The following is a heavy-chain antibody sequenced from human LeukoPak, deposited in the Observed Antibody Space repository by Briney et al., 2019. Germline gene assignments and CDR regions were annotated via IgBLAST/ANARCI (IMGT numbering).Heavy chain of an antibody. CDR3: AKNPYEYYFDY. CDR2: INPNSGDT. CDR1: GYTFTGYY. Sequence: GASVKVSCKASGYTFTGYYMHWVRQAPGQGLKWMGWINPNSGDTNYAQKFQGRVTMTRDTSISTAYMELSRLRSDDTAVYYCAKNPYEYYFDYWGQGTPVTVSS. D-gene: IGHD5-12*01. V-gene: IGHV1-2*02. J-gene: IGHJ4*02.